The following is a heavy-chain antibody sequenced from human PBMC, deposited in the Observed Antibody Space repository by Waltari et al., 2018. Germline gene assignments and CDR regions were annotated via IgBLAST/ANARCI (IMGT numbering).Heavy chain of an antibody. Sequence: QVQLVASGGGVVQPGRSLRPSCAASGFIFSSYGMHWVRQAPGKGLEWVAVIWYGGSNKYYADSVKGRFTISRDNSKNTLYLQMNSLRAEDTAVYYCARESVAAGTSFDYWGQGTLVTVSS. V-gene: IGHV3-33*01. J-gene: IGHJ4*02. CDR2: IWYGGSNK. CDR1: GFIFSSYG. D-gene: IGHD6-13*01. CDR3: ARESVAAGTSFDY.